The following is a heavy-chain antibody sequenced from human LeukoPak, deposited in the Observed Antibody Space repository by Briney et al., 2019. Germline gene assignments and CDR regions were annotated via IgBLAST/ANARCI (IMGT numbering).Heavy chain of an antibody. D-gene: IGHD3-10*01. J-gene: IGHJ4*02. Sequence: GGSLRLSCAVSGFTFSNAWMNWVRQAPGKGLEWVGRIKSKTDGGTTDYAAPVKGRFTISRDASKNTLYLQMNSLNTEDTAVYYCTTDLAWFGTVLFDYWGQGTLVTVSS. CDR1: GFTFSNAW. V-gene: IGHV3-15*07. CDR2: IKSKTDGGTT. CDR3: TTDLAWFGTVLFDY.